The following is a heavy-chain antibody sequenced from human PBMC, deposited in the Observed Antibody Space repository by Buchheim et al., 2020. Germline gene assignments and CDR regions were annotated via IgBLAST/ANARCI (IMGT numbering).Heavy chain of an antibody. J-gene: IGHJ4*02. CDR1: GGSISTYY. Sequence: QVQLQESGPGLVKPSETLSLTCTLSGGSISTYYWSWIRQSPGKGLEWIGCIHYSGSTDYTPSLNSRVTISVDTSKNQFSLKLTSVTVADTAVYYCARALASKYSTPIDYWGQGTL. CDR2: IHYSGST. V-gene: IGHV4-59*01. CDR3: ARALASKYSTPIDY. D-gene: IGHD6-6*01.